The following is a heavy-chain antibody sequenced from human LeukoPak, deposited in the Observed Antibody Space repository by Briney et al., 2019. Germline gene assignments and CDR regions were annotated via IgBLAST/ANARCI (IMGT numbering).Heavy chain of an antibody. D-gene: IGHD6-19*01. Sequence: GGSLRLSCAASRFTLSNYWMSWVRQAPGKGLECVANIKQDGSETYYVDSVKGRFSISRDNAKSSLSLQMNSLRAEDTAVYYCARQRGSGCLDYWGQGTLVTVSS. V-gene: IGHV3-7*01. CDR2: IKQDGSET. J-gene: IGHJ4*02. CDR1: RFTLSNYW. CDR3: ARQRGSGCLDY.